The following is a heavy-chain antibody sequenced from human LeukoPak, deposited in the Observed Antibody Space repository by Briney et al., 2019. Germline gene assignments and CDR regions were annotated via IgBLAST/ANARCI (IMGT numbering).Heavy chain of an antibody. Sequence: SETLSLTCAVYGGSFSSYYWGWIRQPPGKGLEWIGSIYYSGSTYYNPSLKSRVTISVDTSKNQFSLKLSSVTAADTAVYYCARQRDSSRRWFDPWGQGTLVTVSS. J-gene: IGHJ5*02. CDR3: ARQRDSSRRWFDP. CDR2: IYYSGST. V-gene: IGHV4-39*07. CDR1: GGSFSSYY. D-gene: IGHD6-13*01.